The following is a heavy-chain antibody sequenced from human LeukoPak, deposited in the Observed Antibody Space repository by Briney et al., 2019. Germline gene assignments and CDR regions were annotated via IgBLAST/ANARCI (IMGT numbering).Heavy chain of an antibody. D-gene: IGHD3-3*01. CDR2: ISAYNGNT. CDR3: ARLGEVWSGYNYYFDY. CDR1: GYTFTSYG. J-gene: IGHJ4*02. Sequence: ASVKVSCKASGYTFTSYGISWVRQAPGQGLEWMGWISAYNGNTNYAQKFQGRVTMTRDTSTSTVYMELSSLRSEDTAVYYCARLGEVWSGYNYYFDYWGQGTLVTVSS. V-gene: IGHV1-18*01.